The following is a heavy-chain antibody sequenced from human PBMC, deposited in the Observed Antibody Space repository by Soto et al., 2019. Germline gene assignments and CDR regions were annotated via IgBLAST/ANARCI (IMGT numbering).Heavy chain of an antibody. CDR3: ARSRVHQQLAPNWFDP. Sequence: TSETLSLTCTVSGGSISRSSYYWGWIRQPPGKWVEWIGSIYYSGSTYYNPSLKSRVTISVDTSKNQFSLKLSSVTAADTAVYYCARSRVHQQLAPNWFDPWGQGTLVTVSS. V-gene: IGHV4-39*01. CDR2: IYYSGST. J-gene: IGHJ5*02. D-gene: IGHD6-13*01. CDR1: GGSISRSSYY.